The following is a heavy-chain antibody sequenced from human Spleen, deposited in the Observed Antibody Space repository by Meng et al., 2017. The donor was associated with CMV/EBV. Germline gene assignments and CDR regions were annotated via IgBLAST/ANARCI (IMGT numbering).Heavy chain of an antibody. Sequence: GESLKISCAASGFTFSSYWMHWVRQAPGKGLVWVSRINSDGSSTRYADSVKGRFTISRDNAKNTLYLQMNSLRAEDTAVYYCAKGGSEEWLFPLDPWGQGTLVTVSS. V-gene: IGHV3-74*01. D-gene: IGHD3-3*01. CDR1: GFTFSSYW. CDR2: INSDGSST. J-gene: IGHJ5*02. CDR3: AKGGSEEWLFPLDP.